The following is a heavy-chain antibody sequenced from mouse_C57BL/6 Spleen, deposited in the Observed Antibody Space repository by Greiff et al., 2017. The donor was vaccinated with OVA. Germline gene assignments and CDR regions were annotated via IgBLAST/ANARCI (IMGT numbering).Heavy chain of an antibody. CDR2: IDPNSGGT. V-gene: IGHV1-72*01. J-gene: IGHJ4*01. D-gene: IGHD1-1*01. CDR1: GYTFTSYW. CDR3: ARGRITTVVARGNAMDY. Sequence: VQLQQSGAELVKPGASVKLSCKASGYTFTSYWMHWVKQRPGRGLEWIGRIDPNSGGTKYNEKFKSKATLTVDKPSSTAYMQLSSLTSEDSAVYYCARGRITTVVARGNAMDYWGQGTSVTVSS.